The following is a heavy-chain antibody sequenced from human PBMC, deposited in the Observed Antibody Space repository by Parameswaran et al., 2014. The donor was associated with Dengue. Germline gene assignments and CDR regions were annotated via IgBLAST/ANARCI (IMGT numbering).Heavy chain of an antibody. CDR2: IRSKAYGGTT. CDR3: TSYSNYEGVDP. V-gene: IGHV3-49*04. CDR1: GFTFGDYA. D-gene: IGHD4-11*01. J-gene: IGHJ5*02. Sequence: GESLKISCTASGFTFGDYAMSWVRQAPGKGLEWVGFIRSKAYGGTTEYAASVKGRFTISRDDSKSIAYLQMNSLKTEDTAVYYCTSYSNYEGVDPWGQGTLVT.